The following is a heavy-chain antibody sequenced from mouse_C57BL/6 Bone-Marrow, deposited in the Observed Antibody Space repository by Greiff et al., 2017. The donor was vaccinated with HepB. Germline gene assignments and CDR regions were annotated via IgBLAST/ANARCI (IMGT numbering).Heavy chain of an antibody. CDR2: ISNLAYSI. CDR1: GFTFSDYG. D-gene: IGHD1-1*01. CDR3: ARKGDYYGSSYWYFDV. J-gene: IGHJ1*03. Sequence: EVKLVESGGGLVQPGGSLKLSCAASGFTFSDYGMAWVRQAPRKGPEWVAFISNLAYSIYYADTVTGRFTISRENAKNTLYLEMSGLRSEDTAMYYCARKGDYYGSSYWYFDVWGTGTTVTVSS. V-gene: IGHV5-15*01.